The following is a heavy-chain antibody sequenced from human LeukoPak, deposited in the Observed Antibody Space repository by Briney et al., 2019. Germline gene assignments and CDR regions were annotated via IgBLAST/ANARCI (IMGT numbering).Heavy chain of an antibody. CDR3: ARVSFGELPNFDY. V-gene: IGHV3-74*01. CDR1: GFTFSSYW. D-gene: IGHD3-10*01. J-gene: IGHJ4*02. CDR2: INSDGSST. Sequence: QPGGSLRLSCAASGFTFSSYWMHWVRQAPRKGLVCVSRINSDGSSTSYADSVKGRFTISRDNAKNTLYLQMNSLRAEDTAVYYCARVSFGELPNFDYWGQGTLVTVSS.